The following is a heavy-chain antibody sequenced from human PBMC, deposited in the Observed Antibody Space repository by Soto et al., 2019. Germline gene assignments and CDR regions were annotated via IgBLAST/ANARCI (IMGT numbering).Heavy chain of an antibody. CDR2: IWYDGSNK. Sequence: GGSLRLSCAASGFTFSSYGMHWVRQAPGKGLEWVAVIWYDGSNKYYADSVKGRFTISRDNSKNTLYLQMNSLRAEDTAVYYCARAQGSGVDASDIWGQGTMVTVSS. V-gene: IGHV3-33*01. D-gene: IGHD3-10*01. CDR3: ARAQGSGVDASDI. J-gene: IGHJ3*02. CDR1: GFTFSSYG.